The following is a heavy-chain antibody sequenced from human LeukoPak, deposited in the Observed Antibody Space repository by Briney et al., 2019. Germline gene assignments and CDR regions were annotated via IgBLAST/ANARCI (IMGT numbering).Heavy chain of an antibody. J-gene: IGHJ6*03. CDR1: GYTFTSYG. D-gene: IGHD3-10*01. CDR3: ARAKIGYYGSGSYNYYMDV. Sequence: GASVKVSCKAPGYTFTSYGISWVRQAPGQGLEWMGWISAYNGNTNYAQKLQGRVTMTTDTSTSTAYMELRSLRSDDTAVYYCARAKIGYYGSGSYNYYMDVWGKGTTVTVSS. CDR2: ISAYNGNT. V-gene: IGHV1-18*01.